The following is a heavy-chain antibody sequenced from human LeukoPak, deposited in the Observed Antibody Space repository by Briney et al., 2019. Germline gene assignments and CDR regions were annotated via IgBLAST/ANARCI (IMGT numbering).Heavy chain of an antibody. J-gene: IGHJ3*02. Sequence: PSETLSLSCTGSGGSISSYYWSWIRQPPGKGLEWIGYIYYSGSTNYNPSLKSRVTISVDTSKNQFSLKLSSVTAADTAVYYCGRQGRGDDAFDIWGQGTMVTVSS. CDR2: IYYSGST. D-gene: IGHD3-16*01. CDR1: GGSISSYY. CDR3: GRQGRGDDAFDI. V-gene: IGHV4-59*08.